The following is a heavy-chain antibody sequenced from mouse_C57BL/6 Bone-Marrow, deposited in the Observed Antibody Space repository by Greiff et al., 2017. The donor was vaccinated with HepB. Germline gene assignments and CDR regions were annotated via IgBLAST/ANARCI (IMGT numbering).Heavy chain of an antibody. CDR1: GYTFTSYW. Sequence: QVQLQQPGAELVKPGASVKLSCKASGYTFTSYWMQWVKQRPGQGLEWIGEIDPSDSCTNYNQKFKGKATLTVDTSSSTAYMQLSSLTSEDSAVYYCARLRGNYDFDYWGQGTTLTVSS. J-gene: IGHJ2*01. V-gene: IGHV1-50*01. CDR2: IDPSDSCT. CDR3: ARLRGNYDFDY. D-gene: IGHD2-1*01.